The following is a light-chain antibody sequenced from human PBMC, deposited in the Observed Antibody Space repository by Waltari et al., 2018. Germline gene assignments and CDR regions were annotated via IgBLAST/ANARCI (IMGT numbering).Light chain of an antibody. CDR1: QSVSSY. Sequence: EIVLTHSPATLSLSPGERAPLPCRASQSVSSYLAWYQQKPGQASRLLIYDASNRATGIPARFSGSGSGTDFTLTISSLEPEDFAVYYCQQRPTFGPGTKVDIK. CDR3: QQRPT. CDR2: DAS. V-gene: IGKV3-11*01. J-gene: IGKJ3*01.